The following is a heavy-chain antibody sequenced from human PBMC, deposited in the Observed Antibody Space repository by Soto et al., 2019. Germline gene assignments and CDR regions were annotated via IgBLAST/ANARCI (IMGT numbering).Heavy chain of an antibody. CDR3: AKWGLQPDGARGGAFDI. Sequence: GGSLRLSCAASGFTFSSYAMSWVRQAPGKGLEWVSAISGSGGSTYYADSVKGRFTISRDNSKNTLYLQMNSLRAEDTAVYYCAKWGLQPDGARGGAFDIWGQGTMVTVSS. D-gene: IGHD2-8*01. CDR1: GFTFSSYA. V-gene: IGHV3-23*01. CDR2: ISGSGGST. J-gene: IGHJ3*02.